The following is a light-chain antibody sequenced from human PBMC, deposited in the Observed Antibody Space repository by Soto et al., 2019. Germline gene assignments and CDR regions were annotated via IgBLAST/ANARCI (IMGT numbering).Light chain of an antibody. CDR1: QSVSNY. V-gene: IGKV3-20*01. J-gene: IGKJ1*01. CDR3: QQYGSSPT. CDR2: GAS. Sequence: ESVLTQSPSTLSLSPWERSALSCRASQSVSNYLAWYQQKPGQAPRLLIYGASSRATGIPDRFSGSGSGTDFTLTISRLEPEDFAVYYCQQYGSSPTFGQGTKVDIK.